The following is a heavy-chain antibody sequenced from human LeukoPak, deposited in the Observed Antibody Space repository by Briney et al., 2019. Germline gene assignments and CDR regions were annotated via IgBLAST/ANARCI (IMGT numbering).Heavy chain of an antibody. J-gene: IGHJ4*02. V-gene: IGHV1-69*02. CDR2: SIPILGIA. D-gene: IGHD2-21*02. Sequence: SVKISSKALVDTFRTYTICWVRHAPGHGVVWMGSSIPILGIANYAQRFQGRVTITADESTGTGYMELRRLRSEDKAVYYCARGSVVGTAMATFDYWGEGTLVSVSS. CDR3: ARGSVVGTAMATFDY. CDR1: VDTFRTYT.